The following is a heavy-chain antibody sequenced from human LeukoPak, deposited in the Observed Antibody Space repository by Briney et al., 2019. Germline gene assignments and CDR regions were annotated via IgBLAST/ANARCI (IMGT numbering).Heavy chain of an antibody. D-gene: IGHD4-17*01. Sequence: ASVKVSCKASGSTFTDYYMHWVRQAPGQGLEWMGWINPNSGGTNFAQKFQGRVTMTRDMSTSTVYMELSSLRSEDTAVYYCARVPTTVTGWFDPWGQGTLVTVSS. V-gene: IGHV1-2*02. J-gene: IGHJ5*02. CDR3: ARVPTTVTGWFDP. CDR1: GSTFTDYY. CDR2: INPNSGGT.